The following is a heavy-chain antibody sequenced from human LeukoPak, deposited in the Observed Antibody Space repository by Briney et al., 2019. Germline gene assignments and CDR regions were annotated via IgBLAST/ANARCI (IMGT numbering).Heavy chain of an antibody. CDR2: IYTGGNT. CDR3: ARQDTFDI. V-gene: IGHV3-66*02. Sequence: PGGSLRLSCAASGFTVSRNFMNWVRQAPGKGLEWVSVIYTGGNTYYADSVKGRFTIYRDNSKNTLYLQMSSLRVEDTAVYYCARQDTFDIWGQGTMVTVSS. CDR1: GFTVSRNF. J-gene: IGHJ3*02.